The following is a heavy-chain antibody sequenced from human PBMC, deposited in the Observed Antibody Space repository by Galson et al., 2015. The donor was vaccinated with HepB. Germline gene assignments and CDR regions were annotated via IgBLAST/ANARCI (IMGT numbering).Heavy chain of an antibody. CDR3: AHSSLLWFGELLGGNYFDY. CDR2: IYWNDDK. J-gene: IGHJ4*02. D-gene: IGHD3-10*01. V-gene: IGHV2-5*01. CDR1: GFSLSTSGVG. Sequence: PALVKPTQTLTLTCTFSGFSLSTSGVGVGWIRQPPGKALEWLALIYWNDDKRYSPSLKSRLTITKDTSKNRVVLTMTNMDPVDTATYYGAHSSLLWFGELLGGNYFDYWGQGTLVTVSS.